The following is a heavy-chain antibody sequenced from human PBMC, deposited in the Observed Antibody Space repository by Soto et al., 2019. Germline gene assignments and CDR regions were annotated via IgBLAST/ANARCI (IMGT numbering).Heavy chain of an antibody. V-gene: IGHV4-59*01. CDR3: ARVRYDYVCGSNRHDHYYYCGMDD. CDR1: GGSISSYY. J-gene: IGHJ6*02. CDR2: IYYSGST. D-gene: IGHD3-16*02. Sequence: SETLSLTCTVSGGSISSYYWSWIRQPPGKGLEWIGYIYYSGSTNYNPSLKSRVTISVDTSKNQFSLKLSSVTAADTAVYYCARVRYDYVCGSNRHDHYYYCGMDDWGQGTTVTDSS.